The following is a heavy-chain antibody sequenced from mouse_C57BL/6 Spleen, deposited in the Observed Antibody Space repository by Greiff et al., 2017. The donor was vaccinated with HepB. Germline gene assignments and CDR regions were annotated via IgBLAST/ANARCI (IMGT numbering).Heavy chain of an antibody. J-gene: IGHJ3*01. D-gene: IGHD1-1*01. CDR2: IDPSDSYP. V-gene: IGHV1-50*01. CDR3: ARSPSTRIDY. CDR1: GYTFTSYW. Sequence: QVHVKQPGAELVKPGASVKLSCKASGYTFTSYWMQWVKQRPGQGLEWIGEIDPSDSYPNYNQKFKGKATLTVDTSASTAYMQRSSLTSEDSAVYYCARSPSTRIDYWGQGTLVTVSA.